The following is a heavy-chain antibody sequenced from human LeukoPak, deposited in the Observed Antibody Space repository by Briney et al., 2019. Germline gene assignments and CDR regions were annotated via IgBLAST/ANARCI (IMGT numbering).Heavy chain of an antibody. CDR2: IYSCGST. Sequence: PGGSLRLSCAASGFTVSSNYMSWVRQAPGKGLEWVSVIYSCGSTYYADSVKGRFTISRDNSKITLYLQINSLRAEDTAVYYCARGTKRITIFGVQSSTGARAPWSPSPQVYVWAGTGTVSLCDAFDIWGQGTMVTVSS. CDR3: ARGTKRITIFGVQSSTGARAPWSPSPQVYVWAGTGTVSLCDAFDI. J-gene: IGHJ3*02. D-gene: IGHD3-3*01. V-gene: IGHV3-66*03. CDR1: GFTVSSNY.